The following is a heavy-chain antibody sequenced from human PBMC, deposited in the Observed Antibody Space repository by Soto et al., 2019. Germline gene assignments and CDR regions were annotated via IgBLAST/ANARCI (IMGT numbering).Heavy chain of an antibody. D-gene: IGHD2-15*01. CDR2: INPSGGST. J-gene: IGHJ6*02. CDR1: GYTFTSYY. V-gene: IGHV1-46*01. Sequence: GASVKVSCKASGYTFTSYYMHWVRQAPGQGPEWMGIINPSGGSTSYAQKFQGRVTMTRDTSTSTVYMELNSLRVEDTAVYYCARARPDIVQVVGETPGYYGMDVWGQGTTVTVSS. CDR3: ARARPDIVQVVGETPGYYGMDV.